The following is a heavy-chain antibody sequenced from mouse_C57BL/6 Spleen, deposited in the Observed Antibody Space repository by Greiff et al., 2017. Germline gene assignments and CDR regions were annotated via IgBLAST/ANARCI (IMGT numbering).Heavy chain of an antibody. V-gene: IGHV1-69*01. CDR3: ARLKEGAYGRDAMDY. CDR2: IDPSDSYT. Sequence: VQLQQSGAELVMPGASVKLSCKASGYTFTSYWMHWVKQRPGQGLEWIGEIDPSDSYTNYNQKFKGKSTLTVDKSSSTAYMQLSSLTSEDSAVYCCARLKEGAYGRDAMDYWGQGTSVTVSS. J-gene: IGHJ4*01. CDR1: GYTFTSYW. D-gene: IGHD1-2*01.